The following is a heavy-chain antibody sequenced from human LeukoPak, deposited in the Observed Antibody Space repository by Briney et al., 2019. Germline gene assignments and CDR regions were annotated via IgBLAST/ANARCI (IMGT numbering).Heavy chain of an antibody. Sequence: GGSLGLSCAASGFTFTSYTMNWVRQAPGKGLEWVSYISSSSTTIYYAESVKGRFTISRDNAKNSLYLQMNSLKVEDTAVYYCALNRGSGWYFHYWGQGTLVTVSS. CDR2: ISSSSTTI. V-gene: IGHV3-48*01. CDR3: ALNRGSGWYFHY. CDR1: GFTFTSYT. J-gene: IGHJ4*02. D-gene: IGHD6-19*01.